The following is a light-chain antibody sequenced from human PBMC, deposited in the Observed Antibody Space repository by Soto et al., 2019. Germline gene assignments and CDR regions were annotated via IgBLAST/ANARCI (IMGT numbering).Light chain of an antibody. J-gene: IGLJ3*02. CDR1: SSDVGAYNY. V-gene: IGLV2-11*01. Sequence: QSALTQPRSVSGSPGQSVTISCTGTSSDVGAYNYVSWFQQHPGKAPKLMMSDVSKRPSGVPDRFSGSKSGTTASLTISGLQAEDEADYYCCSYAHTSRVFGGGTKLTVL. CDR3: CSYAHTSRV. CDR2: DVS.